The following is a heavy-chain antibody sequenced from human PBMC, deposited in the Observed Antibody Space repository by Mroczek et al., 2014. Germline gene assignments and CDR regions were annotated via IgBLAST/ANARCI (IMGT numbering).Heavy chain of an antibody. CDR2: IYYSGST. CDR1: GGSISSYY. J-gene: IGHJ4*02. CDR3: ARGKQVGIDY. D-gene: IGHD1-26*01. Sequence: VQLQQWGPGLVKPSETLSLTCTVSGGSISSYYWSWIRQPPGKGLEWIGYIYYSGSTNYNPSLKSRVTISVDTSKNQFSLKLSSVTAADTAVYYCARGKQVGIDYVGPGNPGPPSP. V-gene: IGHV4-59*01.